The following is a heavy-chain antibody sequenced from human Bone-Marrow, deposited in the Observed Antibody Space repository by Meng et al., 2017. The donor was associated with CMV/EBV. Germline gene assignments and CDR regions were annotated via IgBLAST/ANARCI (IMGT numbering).Heavy chain of an antibody. Sequence: GESLKISCAASGFTFSSYSMNWVRQAPGKGLEWVSYISSSSSTIYYADSVKGRFTISRDNAKNSLYLQMNSLRAEDTAVYYCARGPIFGVVIVRAVKNAYWGQGHLVSVYS. V-gene: IGHV3-48*04. D-gene: IGHD3-3*01. J-gene: IGHJ4*02. CDR2: ISSSSSTI. CDR3: ARGPIFGVVIVRAVKNAY. CDR1: GFTFSSYS.